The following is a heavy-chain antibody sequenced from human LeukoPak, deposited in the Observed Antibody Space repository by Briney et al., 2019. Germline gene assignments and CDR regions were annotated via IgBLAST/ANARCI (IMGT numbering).Heavy chain of an antibody. CDR1: GGSFSGYY. V-gene: IGHV4-34*01. Sequence: SETLSLTCAVYGGSFSGYYWSWIRQPPGKGLEWIGEINHSGSTNYNPSLKSRVTISVDTSKNQFSLKLSSVTAADTAVYYCAREEDCSSTSCYYFAYWGQGTLVTVSS. J-gene: IGHJ4*02. D-gene: IGHD2-2*01. CDR2: INHSGST. CDR3: AREEDCSSTSCYYFAY.